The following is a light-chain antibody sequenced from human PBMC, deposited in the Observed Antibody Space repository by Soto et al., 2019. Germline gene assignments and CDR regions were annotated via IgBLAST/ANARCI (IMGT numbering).Light chain of an antibody. CDR1: LSVGGW. V-gene: IGKV1-12*01. J-gene: IGKJ2*01. CDR3: QQTNSPYI. CDR2: AAS. Sequence: IQMTQSPSSVSASLGDSVSINCRARLSVGGWLAWYRQKPGKAPEFLIFAASTLHSGVPSRFSGRGSGTDFTLTISSLQPEDVAPYYCQQTNSPYIFGQGTKVDI.